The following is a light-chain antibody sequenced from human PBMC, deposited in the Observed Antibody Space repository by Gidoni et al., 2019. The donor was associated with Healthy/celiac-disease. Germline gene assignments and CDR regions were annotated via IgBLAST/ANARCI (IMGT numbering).Light chain of an antibody. J-gene: IGLJ2*01. CDR1: SSNIGAGYD. V-gene: IGLV1-40*01. Sequence: QSVLTQPPSVSGAPGQRVTISCTGSSSNIGAGYDVHWYQQLPGTAPKLLIYDNNNRPSGVPDRFSGSKSGTSASLAITGLQAEDEADYYCQSYDSSLSGSNVVFGRGTKLTVL. CDR2: DNN. CDR3: QSYDSSLSGSNVV.